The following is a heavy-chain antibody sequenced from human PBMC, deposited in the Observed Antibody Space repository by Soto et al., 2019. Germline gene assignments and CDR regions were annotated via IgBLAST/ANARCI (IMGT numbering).Heavy chain of an antibody. CDR1: GGSISSYY. CDR3: ARDRGGYSGSYSDAFDI. CDR2: IYYSGST. J-gene: IGHJ3*02. D-gene: IGHD1-26*01. Sequence: PSETLSLTCTVSGGSISSYYWSWIRQPPGKGLEWIGYIYYSGSTNYNPSLKSRVTISVDTSKNQFSLKLSSVTAADAAVYYCARDRGGYSGSYSDAFDIWGQGTMVTVSS. V-gene: IGHV4-59*01.